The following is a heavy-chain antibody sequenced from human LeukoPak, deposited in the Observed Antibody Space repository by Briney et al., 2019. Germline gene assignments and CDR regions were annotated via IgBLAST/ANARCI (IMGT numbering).Heavy chain of an antibody. D-gene: IGHD5-12*01. V-gene: IGHV4-59*08. CDR1: GASIRSYY. CDR2: IYYSGGT. Sequence: PSETLSLTCSVSGASIRSYYWSWIRQPPGKGLEWIGYIYYSGGTNYNPSLKSRVTILVDTSKNQFSLKLSSVTAADTAVYYCARHVRSWIYEHWGQGTLVTVSS. CDR3: ARHVRSWIYEH. J-gene: IGHJ1*01.